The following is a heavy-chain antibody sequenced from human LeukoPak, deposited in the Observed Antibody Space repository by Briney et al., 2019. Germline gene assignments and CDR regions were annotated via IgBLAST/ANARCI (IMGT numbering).Heavy chain of an antibody. V-gene: IGHV4-4*07. CDR2: IYTSGST. CDR3: ARGFFSSSWNWFDP. Sequence: SETLSLTCTVSGGSISSYYWSWIRQPAGKGLEWIGRIYTSGSTNYNPSLKSRVTISVDTSKNQFSLKLSSVTAADTAVYYCARGFFSSSWNWFDPWGQGTLVTVSS. CDR1: GGSISSYY. J-gene: IGHJ5*02. D-gene: IGHD6-13*01.